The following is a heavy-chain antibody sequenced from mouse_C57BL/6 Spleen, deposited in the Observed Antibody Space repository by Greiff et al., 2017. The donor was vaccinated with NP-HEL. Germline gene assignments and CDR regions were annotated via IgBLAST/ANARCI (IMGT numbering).Heavy chain of an antibody. D-gene: IGHD1-1*01. Sequence: EVKLVESGAELVRPGASVKLSCTASGFNIKDDYMHWVKQRPEQGLEWIGWIDPENGDTEYASKFQGKATITADTSSNTAYLQLSSLTSEDTAVYYCTRRYPYAMDYWGQGTSVTVSS. CDR1: GFNIKDDY. J-gene: IGHJ4*01. CDR2: IDPENGDT. V-gene: IGHV14-4*01. CDR3: TRRYPYAMDY.